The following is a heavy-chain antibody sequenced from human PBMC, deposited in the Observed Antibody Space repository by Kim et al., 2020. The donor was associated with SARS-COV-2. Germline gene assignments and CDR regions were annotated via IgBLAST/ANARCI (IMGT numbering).Heavy chain of an antibody. CDR3: ARDGSTQQLVRKWFDP. Sequence: ASVKVSCKASAYTFTSYAINWVRQAPGQGPEWMGWINTDTGDATYAQGFTGRFVFSLDTSVSTAYLQINNLKPDDTAVYFCARDGSTQQLVRKWFDPWGQGTLVSVSS. J-gene: IGHJ5*02. CDR1: AYTFTSYA. V-gene: IGHV7-4-1*02. D-gene: IGHD6-13*01. CDR2: INTDTGDA.